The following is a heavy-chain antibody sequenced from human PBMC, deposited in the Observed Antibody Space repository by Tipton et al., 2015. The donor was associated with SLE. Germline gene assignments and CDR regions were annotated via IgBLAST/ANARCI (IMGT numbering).Heavy chain of an antibody. Sequence: LRLSCTVSGGSISSYYWSWIRQPPGKGLEWIGYIYYSGSTNYNPSLKSRVTISVDTSKNQFSLKLSSVTAVDTAVYYCARVISRQQLAFDYWGQGTLVTVSS. CDR3: ARVISRQQLAFDY. V-gene: IGHV4-59*01. J-gene: IGHJ4*02. CDR1: GGSISSYY. D-gene: IGHD6-13*01. CDR2: IYYSGST.